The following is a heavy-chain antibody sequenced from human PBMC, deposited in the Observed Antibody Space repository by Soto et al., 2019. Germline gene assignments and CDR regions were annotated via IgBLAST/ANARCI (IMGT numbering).Heavy chain of an antibody. D-gene: IGHD3-16*01. V-gene: IGHV1-18*01. J-gene: IGHJ4*02. Sequence: QVHLVQSGAEVKKPGASVKVSCQGSGYAFTTYGITWVRQAPGQGLEWMGWISAHNGNTNYAQKLQGRVTVTRDTSTSTAYMALRCVRYDDTAVYYCARGGDGDYWGQGALVTVSS. CDR2: ISAHNGNT. CDR3: ARGGDGDY. CDR1: GYAFTTYG.